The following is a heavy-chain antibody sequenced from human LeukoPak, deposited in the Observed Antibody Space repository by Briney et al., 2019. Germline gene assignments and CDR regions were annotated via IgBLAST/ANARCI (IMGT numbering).Heavy chain of an antibody. J-gene: IGHJ4*02. V-gene: IGHV3-7*01. CDR2: KKQDRSEK. CDR3: AKDHYWSIDY. D-gene: IGHD3-3*01. CDR1: GFTFSRSW. Sequence: GGSLRLSCVASGFTFSRSWMSWVRRAPGKGLEWVGNKKQDRSEKYYVDSVKGRFTISRDIAKNTLYLQMNSLRAEDTGVYYCAKDHYWSIDYWGRGTLVTVSS.